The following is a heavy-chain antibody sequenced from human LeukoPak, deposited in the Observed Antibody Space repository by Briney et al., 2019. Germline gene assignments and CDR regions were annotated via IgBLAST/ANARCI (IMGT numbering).Heavy chain of an antibody. CDR3: AKDQTPTVGSTDY. CDR1: GFTFSINA. D-gene: IGHD1-26*01. V-gene: IGHV3-23*01. J-gene: IGHJ4*02. CDR2: IGDTDIMT. Sequence: GGSLKLSCAASGFTFSINAMSWVRQAPGKGLEWVSTIGDTDIMTHYADSVKGRFTISRDDSKNTLYLQMNSLRADDTALYYCAKDQTPTVGSTDYWGQGTLVTVSP.